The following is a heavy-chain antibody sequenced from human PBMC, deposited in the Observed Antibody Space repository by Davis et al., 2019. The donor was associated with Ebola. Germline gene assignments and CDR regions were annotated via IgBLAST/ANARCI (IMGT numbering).Heavy chain of an antibody. V-gene: IGHV4-34*01. D-gene: IGHD4-17*01. CDR1: GGSFSGYY. CDR3: ARRHYGDDNWFDP. Sequence: MPGGSLRLSCAVYGGSFSGYYWSWIRQPPGKGLEWIGEINHSGSTNYNPSLKSRVTISVDTSKNQFSLKLSSVTAADTAVYYCARRHYGDDNWFDPWGQGTLVTVSS. J-gene: IGHJ5*02. CDR2: INHSGST.